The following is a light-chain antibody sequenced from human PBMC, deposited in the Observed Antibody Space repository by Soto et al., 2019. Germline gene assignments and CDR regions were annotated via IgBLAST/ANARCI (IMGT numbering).Light chain of an antibody. J-gene: IGKJ1*01. V-gene: IGKV3-20*01. CDR2: GAS. Sequence: EIVLTQSPGTLSLSPGERATLSCRASQSVSSSCLAWYRQKPGQAPRLLIYGASSRATGIPDRFSGSGSGTDFTLTISRLEPEDFAVYYCHQYGSSAWTFGQGTKVDI. CDR3: HQYGSSAWT. CDR1: QSVSSSC.